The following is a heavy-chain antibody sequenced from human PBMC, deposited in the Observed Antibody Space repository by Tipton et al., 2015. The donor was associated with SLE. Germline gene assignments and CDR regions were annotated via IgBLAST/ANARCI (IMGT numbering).Heavy chain of an antibody. D-gene: IGHD6-19*01. J-gene: IGHJ1*01. Sequence: SLRLSCSASGFTFSSYAMHWVRQAPGKGLEYVSAISSNGGSTYYADSVKGRFTISRDNSKNTLYLQMSSLRAEDTAVYYCVKKIDSSGWREYFQHWGQGTLVTVSS. CDR1: GFTFSSYA. CDR3: VKKIDSSGWREYFQH. CDR2: ISSNGGST. V-gene: IGHV3-64D*06.